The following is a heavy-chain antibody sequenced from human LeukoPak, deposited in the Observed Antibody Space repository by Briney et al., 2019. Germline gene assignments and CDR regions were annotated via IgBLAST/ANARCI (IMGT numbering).Heavy chain of an antibody. CDR3: AKDFPAVAMNYYFDY. Sequence: GGSLRLSCAASGFTLSDYYMSWIPQAPGKALEWVSYISSSGSTIYYADSVKGRFTISRDNAKNSLYLQMNSLRAEDTAVYYCAKDFPAVAMNYYFDYWGQGTLVTVSP. J-gene: IGHJ4*02. CDR1: GFTLSDYY. CDR2: ISSSGSTI. D-gene: IGHD6-19*01. V-gene: IGHV3-11*04.